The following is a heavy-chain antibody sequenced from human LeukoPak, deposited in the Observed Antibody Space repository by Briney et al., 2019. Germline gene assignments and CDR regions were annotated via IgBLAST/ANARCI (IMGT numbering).Heavy chain of an antibody. V-gene: IGHV3-21*01. CDR1: GFTFSSYS. CDR3: ARGASLFAGYYDSSGYYYV. J-gene: IGHJ4*02. D-gene: IGHD3-22*01. CDR2: ISSSSSYI. Sequence: PGGSLRLSCAASGFTFSSYSMNWVRQAPGKGLGWVSSISSSSSYIYYADSVKGRFTISRDNAKNSLYLQMNSLRAEDTAVYYCARGASLFAGYYDSSGYYYVWGQGTLVTVSS.